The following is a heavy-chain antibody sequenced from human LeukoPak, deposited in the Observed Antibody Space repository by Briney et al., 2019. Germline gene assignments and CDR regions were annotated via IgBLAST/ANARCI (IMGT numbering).Heavy chain of an antibody. CDR1: GDSIRSYY. J-gene: IGHJ4*02. V-gene: IGHV4-59*12. CDR3: ARGDSVVGLGY. Sequence: SETLSLTCTVSGDSIRSYYWSWIRQPPGKGLEWIGNIHYSGSTKYNSSLKSRVTISVDTSNNQFSLRVTSLTAADTAVYYCARGDSVVGLGYWGQGTLVTVSS. CDR2: IHYSGST. D-gene: IGHD2-15*01.